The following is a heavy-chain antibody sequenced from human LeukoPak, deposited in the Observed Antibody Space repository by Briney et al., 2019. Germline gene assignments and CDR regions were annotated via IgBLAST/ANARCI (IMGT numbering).Heavy chain of an antibody. D-gene: IGHD4-17*01. V-gene: IGHV4-59*08. CDR2: IYYLGST. CDR3: ARHYGP. Sequence: SETLSLTCTVSGVSISSYYWSWIRQPPGKGLEWVGHIYYLGSTNYNPSLKSRVTISVDTSRNQFSLNLSSVTAADTAVYYCARHYGPWGQGTLVAVSS. J-gene: IGHJ5*02. CDR1: GVSISSYY.